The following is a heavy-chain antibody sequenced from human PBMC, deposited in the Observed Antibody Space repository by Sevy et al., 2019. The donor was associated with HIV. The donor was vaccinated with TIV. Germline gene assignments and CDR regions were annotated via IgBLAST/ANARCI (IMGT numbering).Heavy chain of an antibody. CDR1: GFTFDDYT. Sequence: GGSLRLSCAASGFTFDDYTMHWVRQAPGKGLEWVSLISWDGGSTYYADSVKGRFTISRDNSKNSLYLQMNSLRTEDTALYYCAKDICGGSCYFSPSYYYGMDVWCQGTTVTVSS. J-gene: IGHJ6*02. CDR2: ISWDGGST. D-gene: IGHD2-15*01. V-gene: IGHV3-43*01. CDR3: AKDICGGSCYFSPSYYYGMDV.